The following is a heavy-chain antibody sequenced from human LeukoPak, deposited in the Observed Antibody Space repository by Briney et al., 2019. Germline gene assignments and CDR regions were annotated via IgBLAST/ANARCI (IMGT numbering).Heavy chain of an antibody. CDR2: ISAYNGNT. CDR3: ARDRPGKEQWLVY. Sequence: ASVKVSCKASGYTFTSYGISWVRQAPGQGLEWMGWISAYNGNTNYAQKLQGRATMTTDTSTSTAYVELRSLRSDDTAVYYCARDRPGKEQWLVYWGQGTLVTVSS. D-gene: IGHD6-19*01. CDR1: GYTFTSYG. V-gene: IGHV1-18*04. J-gene: IGHJ4*02.